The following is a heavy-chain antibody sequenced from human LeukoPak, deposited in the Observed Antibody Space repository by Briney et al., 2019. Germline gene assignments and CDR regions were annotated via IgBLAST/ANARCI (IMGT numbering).Heavy chain of an antibody. CDR3: ATDETAVPDYASSGHYVALQHDAFDP. D-gene: IGHD3-22*01. CDR2: ISGSGGST. V-gene: IGHV3-23*01. Sequence: HGGTLRVSCAASGFTFSSYGVSWVREGPREGLEWGSAISGSGGSTYYADSVKGRFTISSDNTKNTPYLKMNSLSPQDTAIYYCATDETAVPDYASSGHYVALQHDAFDPWGQGTMVTVSS. CDR1: GFTFSSYG. J-gene: IGHJ3*01.